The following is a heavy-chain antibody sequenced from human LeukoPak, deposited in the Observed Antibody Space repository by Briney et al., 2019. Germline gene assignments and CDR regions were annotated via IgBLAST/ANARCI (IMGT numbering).Heavy chain of an antibody. CDR3: ARGLDYYASGSQIDY. V-gene: IGHV4-4*02. J-gene: IGHJ4*02. D-gene: IGHD3-10*01. Sequence: PSGTLSLTCAVSGASISSSNWWSWVRQPPGKGLEWIGEIYHSGTTNYNPSLKSRVTISVDKSKNQFSLKLNSVTAADTAVYYCARGLDYYASGSQIDYWGQGTLVTVSS. CDR1: GASISSSNW. CDR2: IYHSGTT.